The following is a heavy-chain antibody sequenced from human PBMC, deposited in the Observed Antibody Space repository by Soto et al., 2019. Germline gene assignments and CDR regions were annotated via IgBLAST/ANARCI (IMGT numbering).Heavy chain of an antibody. J-gene: IGHJ3*02. D-gene: IGHD2-15*01. CDR3: ARGYSPRAAFDI. V-gene: IGHV3-66*01. CDR1: GFTVSSNY. Sequence: LSLTCAASGFTVSSNYMSWVRQAPGKGLEWVSVIYSGGSTYYADSVKGRFTISRDNSKNTLYLQMNSLRAEDTAVYYCARGYSPRAAFDIWGQGTMVTVSS. CDR2: IYSGGST.